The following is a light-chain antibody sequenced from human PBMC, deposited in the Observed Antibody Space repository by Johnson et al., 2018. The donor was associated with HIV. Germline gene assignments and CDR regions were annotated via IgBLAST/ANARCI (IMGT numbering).Light chain of an antibody. J-gene: IGLJ1*01. CDR1: SSNIGNNY. CDR2: ENN. V-gene: IGLV1-51*02. CDR3: GTWDSSLSAGV. Sequence: QSVLTQPPSVSAAPGQKVTISCSGSSSNIGNNYVSWYQQLPGTAPKLLIYENNKRPSGIPDRFSGSKSGTSATLCITGLQTGDEADYYCGTWDSSLSAGVFGAGTNVTVL.